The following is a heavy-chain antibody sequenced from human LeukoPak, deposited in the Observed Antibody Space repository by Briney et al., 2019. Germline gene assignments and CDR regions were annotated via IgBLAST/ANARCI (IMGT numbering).Heavy chain of an antibody. J-gene: IGHJ4*02. CDR3: AKGSYGSGSYVDY. D-gene: IGHD3-10*01. CDR2: ISWNSGYI. Sequence: GGSLRLSCAASGITFSSYAMHWVRQAPGKGLEWVSGISWNSGYIGYEDSVKGRFTISRDNAKNSLYLQMNSLRAEDTALYYCAKGSYGSGSYVDYWGQGTLITVSS. V-gene: IGHV3-9*01. CDR1: GITFSSYA.